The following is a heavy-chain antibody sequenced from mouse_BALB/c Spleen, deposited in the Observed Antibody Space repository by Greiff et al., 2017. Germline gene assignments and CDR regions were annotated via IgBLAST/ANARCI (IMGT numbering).Heavy chain of an antibody. CDR1: GFSLTSYG. CDR2: IWAGGST. V-gene: IGHV2-9*02. D-gene: IGHD5-1*01. CDR3: ARDYLGPFAY. Sequence: VQLQQSGPGLVAPSQSLSITCTVSGFSLTSYGVHWVRQPPGKGLEWLGVIWAGGSTNYNSALKSRLSISKDNSKSQVFLKMNSLQTDDTAMYYCARDYLGPFAYWGQGTLVTVSA. J-gene: IGHJ3*01.